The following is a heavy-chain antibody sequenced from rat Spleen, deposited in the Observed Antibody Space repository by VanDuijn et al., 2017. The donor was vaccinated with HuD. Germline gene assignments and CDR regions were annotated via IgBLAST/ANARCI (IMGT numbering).Heavy chain of an antibody. V-gene: IGHV5-29*01. J-gene: IGHJ4*01. CDR1: GFTFSDYG. CDR2: INYDGGTP. Sequence: EVQLVESGGGLVQPGRSLKLSCAASGFTFSDYGVAWVRQAPTKGLEWVATINYDGGTPYYRDSVKGRFTISRDNAKNTQYLQMDSLRSEDTATYYCARGYVMDAWGRGASVTVSS. CDR3: ARGYVMDA.